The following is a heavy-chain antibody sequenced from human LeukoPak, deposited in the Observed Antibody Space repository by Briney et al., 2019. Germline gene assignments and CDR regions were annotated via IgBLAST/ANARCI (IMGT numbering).Heavy chain of an antibody. D-gene: IGHD3-3*01. J-gene: IGHJ4*02. V-gene: IGHV3-23*01. CDR3: ARDFWSGYSYFDY. CDR1: GFTFSSHA. CDR2: LTGSGGST. Sequence: GGSLRLSCAASGFTFSSHAMSWVRQTPGKGLEWVSSLTGSGGSTYYADSVKGRFTISRDNAKNSLYLQMNSLRAEDTAVYYCARDFWSGYSYFDYWGQGTLVTVSS.